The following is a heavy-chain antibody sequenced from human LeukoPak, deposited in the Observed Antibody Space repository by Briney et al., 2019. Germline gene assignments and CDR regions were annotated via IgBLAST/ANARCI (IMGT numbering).Heavy chain of an antibody. Sequence: SETPSLTCTVSGGSISSYYWSWIRQPPGKGLEWIGYIYTSGSTNYNPSLKSRVTISVDTSKNQFSLKLSSVTAADTTVYYCARLQPFNIVVPYMDVWGKGTTVTVSS. CDR1: GGSISSYY. CDR3: ARLQPFNIVVPYMDV. J-gene: IGHJ6*03. D-gene: IGHD2-15*01. CDR2: IYTSGST. V-gene: IGHV4-4*09.